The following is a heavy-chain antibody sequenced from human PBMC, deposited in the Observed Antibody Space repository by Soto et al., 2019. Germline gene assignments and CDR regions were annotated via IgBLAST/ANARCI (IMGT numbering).Heavy chain of an antibody. CDR2: INHSGNT. V-gene: IGHV4-34*01. CDR1: GGSFSGYY. D-gene: IGHD3-3*01. CDR3: ARIRITIFGVRYNWFDP. J-gene: IGHJ5*02. Sequence: SETLSLTCAVYGGSFSGYYWSWIRQPPGKGLEWIGEINHSGNTNYNPSLKSRVTISVDTSKNQFSLKLSSVTAADTAVYYCARIRITIFGVRYNWFDPWGQGTPVTVSS.